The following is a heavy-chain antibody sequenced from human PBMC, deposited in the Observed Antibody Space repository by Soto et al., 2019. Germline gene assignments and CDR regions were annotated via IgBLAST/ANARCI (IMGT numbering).Heavy chain of an antibody. CDR2: MSTSGTL. V-gene: IGHV4-4*07. Sequence: QVQLQESGPGLVKPSATLSLTCSVSGVSISSYYWAWLRQPAGQGLGWVGPMSTSGTLNYNPSLKSRVTVSIDTFKNEFSLNLRSVTAADTAVYFCVRVINFRGIDVWGQGTTVTVS. CDR1: GVSISSYY. CDR3: VRVINFRGIDV. J-gene: IGHJ6*02.